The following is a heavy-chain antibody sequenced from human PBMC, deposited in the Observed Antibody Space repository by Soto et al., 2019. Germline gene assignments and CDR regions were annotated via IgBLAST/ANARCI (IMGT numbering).Heavy chain of an antibody. CDR2: VIPIFGTA. V-gene: IGHV1-69*12. CDR1: GGTFSSYA. D-gene: IGHD7-27*01. J-gene: IGHJ6*02. CDR3: ASETGEAGNYYGMDV. Sequence: QVQLVQSGAEVKKPGSSVKVSCKASGGTFSSYAISWVRQAPGQGLEWMGGVIPIFGTANYAQKFQGRVTITAAETKSTDNMALGSMRPKATAVYYCASETGEAGNYYGMDVWGQGTTVTVSS.